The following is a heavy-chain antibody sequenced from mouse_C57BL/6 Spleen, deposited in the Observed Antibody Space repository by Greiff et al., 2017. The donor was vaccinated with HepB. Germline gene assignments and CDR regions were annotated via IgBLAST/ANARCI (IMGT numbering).Heavy chain of an antibody. J-gene: IGHJ1*03. CDR3: EREETGARGWYFDV. V-gene: IGHV5-4*01. CDR2: ISDGGSYT. Sequence: EVQLMESGGGLVKPGGSLKLSCAASGFTFSSYAMPWVRQTPEKRLEWVATISDGGSYTYYPDNVKGRFTISRDNAKNNLYLQMSHVKSEDTAIYYCEREETGARGWYFDVGGTGTADTVCS. D-gene: IGHD4-1*01. CDR1: GFTFSSYA.